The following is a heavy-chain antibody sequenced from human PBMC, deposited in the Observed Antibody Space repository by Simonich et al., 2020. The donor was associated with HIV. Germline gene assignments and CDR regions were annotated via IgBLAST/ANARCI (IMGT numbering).Heavy chain of an antibody. CDR1: GGSFSGYY. J-gene: IGHJ4*02. Sequence: QVQLQQWGAGLLKPSETLSLTCAVSGGSFSGYYWSCIRQPPGKGLEWIGEINHSGSTNYNPSLKSRVTISVDTSKNQFSLKLSSVTAADTAVYYCARGFYQRLYYFDYWGQGTLVTVSS. D-gene: IGHD2-2*01. V-gene: IGHV4-34*01. CDR2: INHSGST. CDR3: ARGFYQRLYYFDY.